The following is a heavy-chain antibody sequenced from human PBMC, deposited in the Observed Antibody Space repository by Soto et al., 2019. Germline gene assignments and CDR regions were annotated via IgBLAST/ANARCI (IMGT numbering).Heavy chain of an antibody. CDR3: ARARNWNPDLPDY. CDR2: IIPVFGTA. V-gene: IGHV1-69*01. D-gene: IGHD1-1*01. Sequence: QVQLVQSGAEVKKPGSSVKVSCKASGGTFSSYAISWVRHAPGQGLEWMGGIIPVFGTANYAQKLQGRVTITADESTSTAYMELSSLRSEDTAVYYCARARNWNPDLPDYWGQGTLVTVSS. CDR1: GGTFSSYA. J-gene: IGHJ4*02.